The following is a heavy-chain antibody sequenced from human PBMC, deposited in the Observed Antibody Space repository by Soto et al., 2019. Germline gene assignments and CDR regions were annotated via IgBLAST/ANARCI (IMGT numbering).Heavy chain of an antibody. V-gene: IGHV4-34*01. J-gene: IGHJ4*02. CDR3: ARVCEYGVGDPGGFDD. D-gene: IGHD4-17*01. Sequence: SETLSLTCSIYSGSFSGYYLSWIRQPPGKGLEWIGEISQSGNTNYSPSLKSRVSISIDTSKKQFSLNLASVSAADTAVYYCARVCEYGVGDPGGFDDWGQGTLVTVSS. CDR2: ISQSGNT. CDR1: SGSFSGYY.